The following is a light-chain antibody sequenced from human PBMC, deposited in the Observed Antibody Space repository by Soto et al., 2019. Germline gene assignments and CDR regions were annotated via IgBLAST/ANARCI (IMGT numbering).Light chain of an antibody. CDR1: QNIVTA. V-gene: IGKV1-5*03. Sequence: GDRVTITCRASQNIVTALAWYQQKPGKAPSLLIYMASNLESGVPPRFSGSGSGTEFTLTISSLQPDDVATYYCQQHKSYPRTLGQGTKVEIK. CDR2: MAS. CDR3: QQHKSYPRT. J-gene: IGKJ1*01.